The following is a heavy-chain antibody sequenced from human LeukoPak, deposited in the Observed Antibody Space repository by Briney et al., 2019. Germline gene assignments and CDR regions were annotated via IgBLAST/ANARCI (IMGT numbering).Heavy chain of an antibody. V-gene: IGHV1-46*01. CDR1: GYTFTGYY. J-gene: IGHJ6*02. CDR2: INPSGGST. Sequence: ASVTVSCKASGYTFTGYYMHGVRQAPAQGREWMGWINPSGGSTSYVQKFHGRVTMTRDTSTSTVYMELSSLRSEDTAVYYCARVAYDSSGYYDHYYYGMDVWGQGTTVTVSS. D-gene: IGHD3-22*01. CDR3: ARVAYDSSGYYDHYYYGMDV.